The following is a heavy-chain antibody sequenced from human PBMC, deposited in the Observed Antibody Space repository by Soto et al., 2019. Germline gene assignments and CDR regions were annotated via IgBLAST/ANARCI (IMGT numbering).Heavy chain of an antibody. D-gene: IGHD6-13*01. J-gene: IGHJ4*02. CDR3: ARATIAAAGKAFDY. CDR2: IIPILGIA. CDR1: GGTFSSYT. V-gene: IGHV1-69*02. Sequence: QVQLVQSGAEVKKPGSSVKVSCKASGGTFSSYTISWVRQAPGQGLEWMGRIIPILGIANYAQKFQGRVTSTADKSTSTAYMELSSLRSEDTAVYYWARATIAAAGKAFDYWGQGTLVTVSS.